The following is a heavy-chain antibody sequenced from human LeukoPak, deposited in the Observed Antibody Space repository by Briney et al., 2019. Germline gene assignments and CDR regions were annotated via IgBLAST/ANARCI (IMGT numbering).Heavy chain of an antibody. J-gene: IGHJ4*02. CDR2: IRSNTYGGTA. CDR1: GFTFGDYA. V-gene: IGHV3-49*03. CDR3: TKGDYHAY. Sequence: GGSLRLSCTASGFTFGDYAMSWFRQAPGKGLEWVGFIRSNTYGGTAEYAASVKGRFTISRDDSKSVAYLQMNSLKTEDTAVYYCTKGDYHAYWGQGTLATVSS.